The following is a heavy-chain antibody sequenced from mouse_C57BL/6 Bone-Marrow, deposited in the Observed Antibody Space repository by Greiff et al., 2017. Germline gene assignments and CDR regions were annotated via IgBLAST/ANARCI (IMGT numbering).Heavy chain of an antibody. Sequence: QVTLKVSGPGILQPSQTLSLTCSFSGFSLSTFGMGVGWLRQPSGKGLEWLAHSWWGDDKYSNPALKRRLTIYKDTSKNQVFLKIPNADTADTATYNCARQGGLRDYAMDYWGQGTSVTVSA. CDR2: SWWGDDK. D-gene: IGHD6-1*01. CDR1: GFSLSTFGMG. J-gene: IGHJ4*01. V-gene: IGHV8-8*01. CDR3: ARQGGLRDYAMDY.